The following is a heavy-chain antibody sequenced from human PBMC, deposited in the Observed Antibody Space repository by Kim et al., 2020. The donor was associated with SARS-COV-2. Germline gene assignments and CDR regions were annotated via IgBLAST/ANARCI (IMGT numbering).Heavy chain of an antibody. V-gene: IGHV1-69*01. J-gene: IGHJ3*02. CDR3: ARGREMARITFGAFDI. Sequence: SQGRVTITADETTSTAYMELSSLRSEDTAVYYCARGREMARITFGAFDIWGQGTMVTVSS. D-gene: IGHD3-16*01.